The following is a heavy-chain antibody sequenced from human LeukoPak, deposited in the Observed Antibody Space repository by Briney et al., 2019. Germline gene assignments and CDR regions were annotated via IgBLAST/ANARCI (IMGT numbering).Heavy chain of an antibody. Sequence: PSETLSLSCAVYIDSFSNYHWNWIRQTPAKGMEWIGEVNESGGTNISPSLRSRVILSVDTSKNQFSLKLISVTVADTAMYYCARVRYDILTYYYYYYMDVWGKGPRSPSP. V-gene: IGHV4-34*01. J-gene: IGHJ6*03. CDR2: VNESGGT. CDR3: ARVRYDILTYYYYYYMDV. D-gene: IGHD3-9*01. CDR1: IDSFSNYH.